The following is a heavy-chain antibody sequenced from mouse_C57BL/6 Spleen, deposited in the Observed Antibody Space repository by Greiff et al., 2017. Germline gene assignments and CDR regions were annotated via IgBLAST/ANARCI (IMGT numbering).Heavy chain of an antibody. CDR3: ARNLRGSSYWAY. D-gene: IGHD1-1*01. Sequence: QVQLQQSGPGLVQPSQSLSITCTVSGFSLTSYGVHWVRQSPGKGLEWLGVIWSGGSTDYNAAFISRLSISKDNSKSQVFFKMNSLQADDTAIYYCARNLRGSSYWAYWGQGTLVTVSA. V-gene: IGHV2-2*01. J-gene: IGHJ3*01. CDR1: GFSLTSYG. CDR2: IWSGGST.